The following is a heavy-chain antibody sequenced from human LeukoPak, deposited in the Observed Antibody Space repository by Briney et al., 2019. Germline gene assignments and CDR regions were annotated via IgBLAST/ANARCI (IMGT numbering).Heavy chain of an antibody. CDR2: IYHSGST. D-gene: IGHD6-13*01. CDR3: ARGIAAAPHGAFDI. J-gene: IGHJ3*02. Sequence: PSETLSLTCTVSGGSISSGGYYWSWIRQPPGKGLEWIGYIYHSGSTYYNPSLKSRVTISVDRSKNQFSLKLSSVTAADTAVYYCARGIAAAPHGAFDIWGQGTMVTVSS. CDR1: GGSISSGGYY. V-gene: IGHV4-30-2*01.